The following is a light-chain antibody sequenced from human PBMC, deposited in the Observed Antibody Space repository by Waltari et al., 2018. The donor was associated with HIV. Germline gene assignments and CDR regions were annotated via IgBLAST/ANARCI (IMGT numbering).Light chain of an antibody. Sequence: QSALTQPASVSGSPGQSITISCTGTHSNVGSFNFVSWYQQHPGKAPRLMIYEVTKRPSGISNRFSGSKSGNTASLTISGLQAEDEAYYYCSSYAGSNIWVFGGGTKLTVL. CDR2: EVT. J-gene: IGLJ3*02. CDR1: HSNVGSFNF. V-gene: IGLV2-23*02. CDR3: SSYAGSNIWV.